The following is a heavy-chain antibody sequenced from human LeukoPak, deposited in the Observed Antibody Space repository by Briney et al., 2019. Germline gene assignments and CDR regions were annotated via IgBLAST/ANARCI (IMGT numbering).Heavy chain of an antibody. CDR2: ISGSGGST. CDR3: AKDGLEYSSSPREYYFDY. Sequence: GGSLRLSCAASGFTFSSYAMSWVRQAPGKGREGGSAISGSGGSTYYTDAVKGRFTISGDNSKNTLYLQMNSLRAEDTAVYYCAKDGLEYSSSPREYYFDYWGQGTLVTVSS. V-gene: IGHV3-23*01. CDR1: GFTFSSYA. D-gene: IGHD6-6*01. J-gene: IGHJ4*02.